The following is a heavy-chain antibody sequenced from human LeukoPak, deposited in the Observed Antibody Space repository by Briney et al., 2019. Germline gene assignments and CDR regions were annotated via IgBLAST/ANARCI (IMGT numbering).Heavy chain of an antibody. CDR1: GFTFSSYE. Sequence: GGSLRLYCAASGFTFSSYEMNWVRQAPGQGLEWVSSISSSSSYIYYADSVKGRFTISRDNAKNSLYLQMNSLRAEDTAVYYCARVELEYYYDSSGHFDYWGQGTLVTVSS. J-gene: IGHJ4*02. D-gene: IGHD3-22*01. CDR3: ARVELEYYYDSSGHFDY. V-gene: IGHV3-21*01. CDR2: ISSSSSYI.